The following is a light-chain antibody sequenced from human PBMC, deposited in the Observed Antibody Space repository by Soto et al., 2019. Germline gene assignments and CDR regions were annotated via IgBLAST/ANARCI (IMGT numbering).Light chain of an antibody. CDR2: EVS. V-gene: IGLV2-8*01. J-gene: IGLJ1*01. CDR1: SSDAGGYNY. CDR3: SSYAGSNNFV. Sequence: LTQPPSASGSPGQSVTISFTGTSSDAGGYNYVSWYQQHPGKAPKLMIYEVSKRPSGVPDRFSGSKSGNTASLTVSGLQAEDEADYYCSSYAGSNNFVFGTGTKVTVL.